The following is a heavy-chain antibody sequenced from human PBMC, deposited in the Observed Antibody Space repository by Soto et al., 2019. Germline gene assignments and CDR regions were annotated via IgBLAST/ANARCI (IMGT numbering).Heavy chain of an antibody. D-gene: IGHD2-2*01. CDR3: AKDPLVVPAARESFDWYDP. CDR2: ISGSGGST. V-gene: IGHV3-23*01. CDR1: GFTFSSYA. J-gene: IGHJ5*02. Sequence: GGSLRLSCAASGFTFSSYAMSWVRQAPGKGLEWVSAISGSGGSTYYADSVKGRFTISRDNSKNTLYLQMNSLRAEDTAVYYCAKDPLVVPAARESFDWYDPWGQGTLVTVSS.